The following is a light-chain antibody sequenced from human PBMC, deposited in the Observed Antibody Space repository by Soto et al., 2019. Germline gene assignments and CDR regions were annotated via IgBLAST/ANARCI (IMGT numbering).Light chain of an antibody. CDR1: SSDVGGYNY. CDR2: DVT. J-gene: IGLJ1*01. V-gene: IGLV2-14*03. Sequence: QSALTQPASVSGSPGQSITITCTGTSSDVGGYNYVSWYQQLPGTAPKLMIYDVTNRPSGVSNRFSGSKSGNTASLTISGLQAEDEADYYCSSYTSTNTLVVFGTGTKVTVL. CDR3: SSYTSTNTLVV.